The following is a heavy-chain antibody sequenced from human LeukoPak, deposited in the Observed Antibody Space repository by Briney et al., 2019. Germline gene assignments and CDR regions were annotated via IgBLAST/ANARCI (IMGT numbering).Heavy chain of an antibody. J-gene: IGHJ6*03. CDR1: GGSIRSYY. CDR3: ARMGYCSSTSCPKSSPYYYYYMDV. Sequence: PSETLSLTXTVSGGSIRSYYWSWIRQPAGKGLEWIGRIYTSGSTNYNPSLKSRVTMSVDTSKNQFSLKLSSVTAADTAVYYCARMGYCSSTSCPKSSPYYYYYMDVWGKGTTVTVSS. V-gene: IGHV4-4*07. CDR2: IYTSGST. D-gene: IGHD2-2*01.